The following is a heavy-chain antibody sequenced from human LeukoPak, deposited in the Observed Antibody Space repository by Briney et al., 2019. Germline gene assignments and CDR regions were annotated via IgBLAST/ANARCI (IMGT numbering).Heavy chain of an antibody. D-gene: IGHD3-22*01. CDR3: ARGDHDSSGYFLY. V-gene: IGHV4-59*08. CDR2: IYYSGNT. CDR1: GGSISGYY. Sequence: SETLSLTCIVSGGSISGYYWSWIRQSPGKGLEWIGWIYYSGNTKYNPSLESRVTISLDTSKNQFSLKLSSVTAADTAVYYCARGDHDSSGYFLYWGQGTLVTVSS. J-gene: IGHJ4*02.